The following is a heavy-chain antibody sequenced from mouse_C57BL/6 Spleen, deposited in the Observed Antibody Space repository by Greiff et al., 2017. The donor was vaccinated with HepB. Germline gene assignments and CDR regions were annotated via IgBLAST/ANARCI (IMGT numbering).Heavy chain of an antibody. D-gene: IGHD4-1*01. Sequence: PGQGLEWIGRIHPSDSDTNYNQKFKGKATLTVDKSSSTAYMQLSSLTSEDSAVYYCALAGTYFDYWGQGTTLTVSS. CDR3: ALAGTYFDY. V-gene: IGHV1-74*01. CDR2: IHPSDSDT. J-gene: IGHJ2*01.